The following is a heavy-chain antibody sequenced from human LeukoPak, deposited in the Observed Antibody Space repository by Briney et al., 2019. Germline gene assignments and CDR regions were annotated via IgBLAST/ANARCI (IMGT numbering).Heavy chain of an antibody. Sequence: GGSLRLSCAASGFTFSRYDMHWVRQATGKGLEWVSTIGSDGDTYYLDSVKGRFTISREKTKNSLYLQMNSLRAGETAVYYCARGLRDWFDPWGQGTLVTVSS. V-gene: IGHV3-13*01. CDR3: ARGLRDWFDP. D-gene: IGHD5-12*01. J-gene: IGHJ5*02. CDR2: IGSDGDT. CDR1: GFTFSRYD.